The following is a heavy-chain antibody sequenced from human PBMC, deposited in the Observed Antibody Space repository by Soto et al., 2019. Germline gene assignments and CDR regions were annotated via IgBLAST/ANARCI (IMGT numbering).Heavy chain of an antibody. CDR1: GFTFNDYA. J-gene: IGHJ6*02. V-gene: IGHV3-9*01. D-gene: IGHD3-10*01. Sequence: PGGSLRLSCAASGFTFNDYAMHWVRQAPGQGLEWVSGISWNSGYISYADSVKGRFTISRDNAKNSLYLQMNSLRDEDTALYYCAKDNRYASGSVRANMDVWGQGSQVTVSS. CDR3: AKDNRYASGSVRANMDV. CDR2: ISWNSGYI.